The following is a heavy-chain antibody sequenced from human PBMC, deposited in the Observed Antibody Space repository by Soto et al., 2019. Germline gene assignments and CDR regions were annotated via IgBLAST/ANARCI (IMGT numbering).Heavy chain of an antibody. D-gene: IGHD1-1*01. CDR3: AKAGGALTRYYDY. CDR2: ISGGGEAT. CDR1: GFTFSNFA. V-gene: IGHV3-23*01. J-gene: IGHJ4*02. Sequence: GGSLRLSCAASGFTFSNFAMSWVRQAPGKGLEWVAVISGGGEATYTASVKGRFTISRDNSKNRMDLQMNSLGAEDTAVYYCAKAGGALTRYYDYWGQGTLGTVSA.